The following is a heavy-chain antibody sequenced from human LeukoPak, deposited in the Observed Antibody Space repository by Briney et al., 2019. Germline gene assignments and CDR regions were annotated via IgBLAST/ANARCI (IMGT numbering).Heavy chain of an antibody. J-gene: IGHJ6*03. CDR3: ARDMASPNNYYYYYYMDV. Sequence: SETLSLTCTVSGGSISSYYWSWIRQPPGKGLEWLGYIYYSGSTNYNPSLKSRVTISVATSKNQFSLKLSSVTAADTAVYYCARDMASPNNYYYYYYMDVWGKGTTVTVSS. D-gene: IGHD1/OR15-1a*01. V-gene: IGHV4-59*01. CDR1: GGSISSYY. CDR2: IYYSGST.